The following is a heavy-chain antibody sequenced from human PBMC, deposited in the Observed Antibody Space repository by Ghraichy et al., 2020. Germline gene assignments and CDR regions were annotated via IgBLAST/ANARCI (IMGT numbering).Heavy chain of an antibody. CDR1: GFTFSSYS. J-gene: IGHJ6*02. CDR2: ITSSSRSI. D-gene: IGHD4-23*01. Sequence: LSLTCVGSGFTFSSYSMNWVRQSPGKGLEWVSYITSSSRSIFYADSVKGRFTISRDNAQNSLYLQMNSRRDEDTAIYYCARGSTVVRFYYYGGMDVWGQVTTVTVSS. CDR3: ARGSTVVRFYYYGGMDV. V-gene: IGHV3-48*02.